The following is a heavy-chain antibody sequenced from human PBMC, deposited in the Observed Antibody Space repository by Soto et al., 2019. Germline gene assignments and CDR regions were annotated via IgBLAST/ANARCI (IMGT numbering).Heavy chain of an antibody. D-gene: IGHD4-4*01. CDR1: GGSISSSSYY. V-gene: IGHV4-61*05. Sequence: SETLSLTCTVSGGSISSSSYYWGWIRQPPGKGLEWIGYIYYSGSTNYNPSLKSRVTISVDTSKNQFSLKLSSVTAADTAVYYCARGHDYSKAFDDRGQGTLVTVSS. CDR2: IYYSGST. J-gene: IGHJ4*02. CDR3: ARGHDYSKAFDD.